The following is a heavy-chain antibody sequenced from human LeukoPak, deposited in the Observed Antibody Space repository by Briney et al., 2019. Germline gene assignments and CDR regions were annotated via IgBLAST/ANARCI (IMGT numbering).Heavy chain of an antibody. J-gene: IGHJ4*02. CDR2: INPSGGST. D-gene: IGHD4-17*01. V-gene: IGHV1-46*01. CDR1: GYTFTSYY. Sequence: ASVKVSCKASGYTFTSYYMHWVRQAPGQGLEWMGIINPSGGSTSYAQKFQGRVTMTRDTSTSTAYMELSSLRSEDTAVYYCARDLSQMTTVTTPLGYWGQGTLVTVSS. CDR3: ARDLSQMTTVTTPLGY.